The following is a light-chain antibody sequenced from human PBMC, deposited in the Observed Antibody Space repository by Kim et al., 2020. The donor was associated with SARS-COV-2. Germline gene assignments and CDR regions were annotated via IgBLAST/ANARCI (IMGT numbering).Light chain of an antibody. CDR1: SSDVGGYNY. Sequence: QSALTQPASVSGSPGQSITISCTGTSSDVGGYNYVSWYQQHPDKAPKLMIYDVSNRPSGVSNRFSGSKSGNTASLTISGLQAEDEADYYCSSYTRSSIVVFGGGTQLTVL. CDR3: SSYTRSSIVV. V-gene: IGLV2-14*03. CDR2: DVS. J-gene: IGLJ2*01.